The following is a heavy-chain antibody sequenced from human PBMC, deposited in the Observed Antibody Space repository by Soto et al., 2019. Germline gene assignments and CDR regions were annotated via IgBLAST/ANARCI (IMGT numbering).Heavy chain of an antibody. J-gene: IGHJ6*02. V-gene: IGHV3-7*05. D-gene: IGHD6-6*01. CDR3: AREGIAARPGYYYGMDV. CDR1: GFTFSSYW. CDR2: IKQDGSEK. Sequence: SLRLSCAASGFTFSSYWMSWVRQAPGKGLEWVANIKQDGSEKYYVDSAKGRFTISRDNAKNSLYLQMNSLRAEDTAVYYCAREGIAARPGYYYGMDVWGQGTTVTVSS.